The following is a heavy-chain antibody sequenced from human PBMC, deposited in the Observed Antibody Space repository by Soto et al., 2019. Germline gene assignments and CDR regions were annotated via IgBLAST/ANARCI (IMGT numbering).Heavy chain of an antibody. CDR2: INHSGST. V-gene: IGHV4-34*01. J-gene: IGHJ4*02. D-gene: IGHD5-18*01. CDR3: ARGVDGYSRFDY. CDR1: GGSFSGYY. Sequence: PSETLALTFAVYGGSFSGYYWSWIRQPPGKGLEWIGEINHSGSTNYNPSLKSRVTISVDTSKNQFSLKLSSVTAADTAVYYCARGVDGYSRFDYWGQGTLVTVSS.